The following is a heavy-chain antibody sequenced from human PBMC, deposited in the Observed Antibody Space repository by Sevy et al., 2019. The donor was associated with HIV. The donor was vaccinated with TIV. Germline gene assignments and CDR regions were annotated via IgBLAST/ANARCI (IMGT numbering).Heavy chain of an antibody. V-gene: IGHV3-30*02. CDR3: AKRGEGFLGEWSYYYYGMDV. Sequence: GGSLRLSCAASGFTFSSYGMHWVRQAPGKGLEWVAFIRYDGSNKYYADSVKGRFTISRDNSKNTLYPQMNSLRAEDTAVYYCAKRGEGFLGEWSYYYYGMDVWGQGTTVTVSS. D-gene: IGHD3-16*01. CDR1: GFTFSSYG. CDR2: IRYDGSNK. J-gene: IGHJ6*02.